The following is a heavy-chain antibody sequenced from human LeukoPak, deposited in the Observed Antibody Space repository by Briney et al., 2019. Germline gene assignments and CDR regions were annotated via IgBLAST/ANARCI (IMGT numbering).Heavy chain of an antibody. CDR1: VDSFRSYH. J-gene: IGHJ4*02. Sequence: SETLSLTCTVCVDSFRSYHWSGIRQPPGKGLEGIGYMSYSGSTICNPSLKRRVTISVDTFEDQFSLKLRSVTASDTAVYYCDRAGRRDYVSGSYSFPYCRQGTLVTVSS. CDR3: DRAGRRDYVSGSYSFPY. V-gene: IGHV4-59*01. D-gene: IGHD3-16*01. CDR2: MSYSGST.